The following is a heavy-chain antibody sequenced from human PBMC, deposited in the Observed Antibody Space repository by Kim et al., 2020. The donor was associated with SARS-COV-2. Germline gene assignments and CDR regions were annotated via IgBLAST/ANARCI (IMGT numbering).Heavy chain of an antibody. CDR2: ISGSGGST. CDR1: GFTFSSYA. CDR3: AKDAYYYGSGSYYRSYFDY. J-gene: IGHJ4*02. D-gene: IGHD3-10*01. V-gene: IGHV3-23*01. Sequence: GGSLRLSCAASGFTFSSYAMSWVRQAPGMGLEWVSAISGSGGSTYYADSVKGRFTISRDNSKNTLYLQMNSLRAEDTAVYYCAKDAYYYGSGSYYRSYFDYWGQGSLVTVSS.